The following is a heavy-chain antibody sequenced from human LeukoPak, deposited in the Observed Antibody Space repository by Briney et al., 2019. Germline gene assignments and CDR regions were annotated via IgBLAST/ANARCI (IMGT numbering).Heavy chain of an antibody. V-gene: IGHV3-33*06. D-gene: IGHD2-2*01. CDR1: GFTFSSYG. CDR3: AKDAYCSSTSCYRSGWFDP. CDR2: IWYDGSNK. Sequence: GGSLRLSCAASGFTFSSYGMHWVRQAPCKGQEWVAVIWYDGSNKYYADSVKGRFTISRDNSKNTLYLQMNSLRAEDTAVYYCAKDAYCSSTSCYRSGWFDPWGQGTLVTVSS. J-gene: IGHJ5*02.